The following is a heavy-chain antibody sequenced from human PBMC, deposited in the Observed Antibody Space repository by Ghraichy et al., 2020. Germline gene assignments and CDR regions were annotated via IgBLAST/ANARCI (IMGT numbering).Heavy chain of an antibody. Sequence: LSLTCAASEFTFSNYAMHWVRQAPGKGLEWVSTIWYDGSNKYYAESVRGRFTISRDNPKNTVYLQMYSLRAEDTAVYYCARGAGGSSAKLDYWGQGSQVTVSS. CDR2: IWYDGSNK. CDR3: ARGAGGSSAKLDY. D-gene: IGHD2-15*01. J-gene: IGHJ4*02. CDR1: EFTFSNYA. V-gene: IGHV3-33*01.